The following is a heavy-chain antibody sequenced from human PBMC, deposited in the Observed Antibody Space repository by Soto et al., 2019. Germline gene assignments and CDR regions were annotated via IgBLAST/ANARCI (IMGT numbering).Heavy chain of an antibody. J-gene: IGHJ4*02. Sequence: VELVESGGGVVQPGGSLRLSRAASGFTFNTHGMHWVRQAPGKGLEWVAVIWYDGSQRYKADFVRGRFTISRDNSQNTLYLQMTSLRAEDTAVYYCARIDDYGDYVTDYWGQGALVTVSS. CDR2: IWYDGSQR. CDR1: GFTFNTHG. CDR3: ARIDDYGDYVTDY. V-gene: IGHV3-33*01. D-gene: IGHD4-17*01.